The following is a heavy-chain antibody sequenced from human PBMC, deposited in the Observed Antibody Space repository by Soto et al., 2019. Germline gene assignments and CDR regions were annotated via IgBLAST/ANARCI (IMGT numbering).Heavy chain of an antibody. CDR2: IHSGGST. CDR3: ARDAAVTLRGGPNYGMDV. J-gene: IGHJ6*02. CDR1: GFTVSSNY. V-gene: IGHV3-53*01. D-gene: IGHD4-17*01. Sequence: XGSLRLSCAASGFTVSSNYMNWVRQAPGKGLEWVSVIHSGGSTNYADSVKGRFTLSRDDSKNTLYLQMNSLRADDTAIYYCARDAAVTLRGGPNYGMDVWGQGTTVTVSS.